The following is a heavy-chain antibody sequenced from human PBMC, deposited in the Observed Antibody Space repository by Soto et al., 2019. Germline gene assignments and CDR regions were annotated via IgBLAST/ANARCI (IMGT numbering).Heavy chain of an antibody. Sequence: QVQLVESGGGVVQPGRSLRLSCAASGFTFSSYGMHWVRQAPGKGLEWVAVISYDGSNKYYADSVKGRFTISRDNSKNTLYLQMNSLRAEDTAVYYCAKDFVSPNTVTTRGDFDYWGQGTLVTVSS. J-gene: IGHJ4*02. CDR2: ISYDGSNK. V-gene: IGHV3-30*18. D-gene: IGHD4-4*01. CDR1: GFTFSSYG. CDR3: AKDFVSPNTVTTRGDFDY.